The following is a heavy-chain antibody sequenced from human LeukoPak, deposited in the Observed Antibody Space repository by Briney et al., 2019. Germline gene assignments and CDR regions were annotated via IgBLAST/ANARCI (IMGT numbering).Heavy chain of an antibody. CDR2: IYYSGST. J-gene: IGHJ4*02. V-gene: IGHV4-39*01. CDR3: ARQRYFDWSTGYYFDY. Sequence: SETLSLTCTVSGGSISSYYWGWIRQPPGKGLEWIGSIYYSGSTYYNPSLKSRVTISVDTSKNQFSLKLSSVTAADTAVYYCARQRYFDWSTGYYFDYWGQGTLVTVSS. D-gene: IGHD3-9*01. CDR1: GGSISSYY.